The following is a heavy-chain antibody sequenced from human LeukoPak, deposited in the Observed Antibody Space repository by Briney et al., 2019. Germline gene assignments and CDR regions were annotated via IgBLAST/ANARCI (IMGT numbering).Heavy chain of an antibody. CDR1: GGSLSGYY. CDR2: INHSGST. V-gene: IGHV4-34*01. J-gene: IGHJ5*02. CDR3: APRGDIEHSYGYGKWFDP. Sequence: SETLSLTCAVYGGSLSGYYWSWIRQPPGKGLEWIGEINHSGSTNYNASLKSRVTVSVDSSKNQFSLRLSSVTAADTAVYYCAPRGDIEHSYGYGKWFDPWGQGTRVTVSS. D-gene: IGHD5-18*01.